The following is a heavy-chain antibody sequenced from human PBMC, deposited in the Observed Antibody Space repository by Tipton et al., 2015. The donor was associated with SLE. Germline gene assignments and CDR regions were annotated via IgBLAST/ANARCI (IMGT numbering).Heavy chain of an antibody. CDR2: IHWNSGSI. V-gene: IGHV3-9*02. D-gene: IGHD1-26*01. J-gene: IGHJ3*02. CDR1: GFTSDDYA. Sequence: SLRLSCAASGFTSDDYAMHWVRQIPGKGLEWVSGIHWNSGSIGYADSVKGRFTISRDNAKKSLYLQINSLRAEDTALYYCAKGRWELLHDAFDIWGQGTMVTVSS. CDR3: AKGRWELLHDAFDI.